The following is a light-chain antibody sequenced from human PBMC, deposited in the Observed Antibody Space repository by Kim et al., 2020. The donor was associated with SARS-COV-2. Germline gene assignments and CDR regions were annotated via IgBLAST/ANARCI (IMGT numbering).Light chain of an antibody. Sequence: PGERATRACRASQTVSSNLAWYQQKPGQTPRLLIYGASTRATGIPARFSGSGSETEFTLTISSLQSEDSAVYFCQQYNQWPPLTFGGGTKVDIK. CDR3: QQYNQWPPLT. V-gene: IGKV3-15*01. CDR2: GAS. CDR1: QTVSSN. J-gene: IGKJ4*01.